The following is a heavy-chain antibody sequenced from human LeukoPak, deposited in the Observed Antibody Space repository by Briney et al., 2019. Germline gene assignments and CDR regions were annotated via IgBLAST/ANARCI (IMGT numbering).Heavy chain of an antibody. Sequence: GGSLRLSCAASGFTFSSYGMHWVRQAPGKGLEWVAVIWYDGSNKYSADSVKGRFTISRDNSKNTLYLQMNSLRAEDTALYYCARATPDYNGMDVWGQGTTVTVSS. J-gene: IGHJ6*02. CDR2: IWYDGSNK. V-gene: IGHV3-33*01. CDR1: GFTFSSYG. CDR3: ARATPDYNGMDV.